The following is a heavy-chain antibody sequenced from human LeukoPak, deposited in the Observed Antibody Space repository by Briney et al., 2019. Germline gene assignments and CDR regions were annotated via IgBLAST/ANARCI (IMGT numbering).Heavy chain of an antibody. CDR1: GGSISSSNW. Sequence: SETLSLTCAVSGGSISSSNWWSWVRQPPGKGLEWIGEIYHSGSTNNNPSLKSRVTISVDTSMNQFSLKLSFVTTADTAVYYCARALGYCSGGSCTRGYNWFDPWGQGTLVTVPS. V-gene: IGHV4-4*02. D-gene: IGHD2-15*01. J-gene: IGHJ5*02. CDR3: ARALGYCSGGSCTRGYNWFDP. CDR2: IYHSGST.